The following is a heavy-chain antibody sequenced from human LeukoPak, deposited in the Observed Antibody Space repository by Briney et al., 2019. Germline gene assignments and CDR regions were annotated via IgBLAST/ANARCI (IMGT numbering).Heavy chain of an antibody. CDR1: GGSMSIYY. CDR2: IYHSGDI. Sequence: SETLSLTCTVSGGSMSIYYWSWIRQPPGKGLEWIGYIYHSGDINYNPSLKSRVSISVDTSKNQFSLELTSVTAADTAVYYCARDQGIAVADIWGQGTMVTVSS. D-gene: IGHD6-19*01. V-gene: IGHV4-59*01. J-gene: IGHJ3*02. CDR3: ARDQGIAVADI.